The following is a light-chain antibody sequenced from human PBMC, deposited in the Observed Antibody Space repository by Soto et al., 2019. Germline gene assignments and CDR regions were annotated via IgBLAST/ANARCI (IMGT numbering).Light chain of an antibody. CDR2: DAS. CDR1: QTVRNNY. Sequence: VSTQSPGTLSLSTEERATLSCRAIQTVRNNYLAWYQQKPGQAPRLLIYDASRLATGIPDRFSGGGSGADFTLPISXLEPEDSAVYYCQQFSSYPLTFGGGTKV. V-gene: IGKV3-20*01. CDR3: QQFSSYPLT. J-gene: IGKJ4*01.